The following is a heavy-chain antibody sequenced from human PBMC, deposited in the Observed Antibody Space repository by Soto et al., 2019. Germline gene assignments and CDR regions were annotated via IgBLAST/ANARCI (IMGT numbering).Heavy chain of an antibody. Sequence: VQLVESGGGVVQPGRSLRLSCAASGFTFSSYGMHWVRQAPGKGLEWVAVIWYDGSNKYYADSVKGRFTISRDNSKNTLYLQMNSLRAEDTAVYYCARINDYVWGSYRYRTNDAFDIWGQGTMVTVSS. V-gene: IGHV3-33*01. CDR2: IWYDGSNK. CDR3: ARINDYVWGSYRYRTNDAFDI. D-gene: IGHD3-16*02. CDR1: GFTFSSYG. J-gene: IGHJ3*02.